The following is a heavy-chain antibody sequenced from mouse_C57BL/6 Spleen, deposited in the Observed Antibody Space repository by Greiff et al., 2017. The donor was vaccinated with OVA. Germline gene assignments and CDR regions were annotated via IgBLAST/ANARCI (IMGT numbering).Heavy chain of an antibody. CDR1: GFTFSSYA. J-gene: IGHJ2*01. Sequence: EVMLVESGGGLVKPGGSLKLSCAASGFTFSSYAMSWVRPTPEKRLEWVATISDGGSYTYYPDNVKGRFTISRDNAKNNLYLQMSHLKSEDTAMYYCARDQITTAFDYWGQGTTLTVSS. V-gene: IGHV5-4*01. CDR3: ARDQITTAFDY. D-gene: IGHD1-2*01. CDR2: ISDGGSYT.